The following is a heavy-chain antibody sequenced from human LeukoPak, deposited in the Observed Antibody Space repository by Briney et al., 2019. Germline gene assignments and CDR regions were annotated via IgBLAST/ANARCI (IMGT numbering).Heavy chain of an antibody. V-gene: IGHV4-30-4*01. J-gene: IGHJ4*02. CDR3: ARVYRSSWLDY. CDR1: GGSVSSGDYY. Sequence: SETLSLTCTVSGGSVSSGDYYWSWIRQPPGKGLEWIGYIYYSGSTYYNPSLKSRVTISVDTSKNQFSLKLSSVTAADTAVYYCARVYRSSWLDYWGQGTLVTVSS. D-gene: IGHD6-13*01. CDR2: IYYSGST.